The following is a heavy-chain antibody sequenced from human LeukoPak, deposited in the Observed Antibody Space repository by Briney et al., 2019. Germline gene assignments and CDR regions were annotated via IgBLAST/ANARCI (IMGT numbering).Heavy chain of an antibody. CDR3: ARIGYSSSSLDY. V-gene: IGHV3-48*03. CDR1: GFTFSSYE. CDR2: ISSSGSTI. Sequence: PGGSLRLSCAASGFTFSSYEMNRVRQAPGKGLEWVSYISSSGSTIYYADSVKGRFTISRDNAKNSLYLQMNSLRAEDTAIYYCARIGYSSSSLDYWGQGTLVTASS. J-gene: IGHJ4*02. D-gene: IGHD6-13*01.